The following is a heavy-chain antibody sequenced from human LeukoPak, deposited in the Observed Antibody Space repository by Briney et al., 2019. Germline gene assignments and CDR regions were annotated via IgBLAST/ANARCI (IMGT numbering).Heavy chain of an antibody. Sequence: PGGSLRLSCAASGFTLSNYWMSWVRRAPGKGLEWLANIKQDGSEKYYGGSVKGRFTISRDNAKNSVYLQMNSLRADDTAVYYCVRDYCSGVTCYEGYWGQGTLVTVSS. V-gene: IGHV3-7*05. CDR3: VRDYCSGVTCYEGY. CDR1: GFTLSNYW. D-gene: IGHD2-15*01. CDR2: IKQDGSEK. J-gene: IGHJ4*02.